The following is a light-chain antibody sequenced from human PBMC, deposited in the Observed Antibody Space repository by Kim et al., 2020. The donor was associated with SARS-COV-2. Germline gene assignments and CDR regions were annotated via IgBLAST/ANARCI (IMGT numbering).Light chain of an antibody. CDR1: SSDVGGYNY. CDR3: CSYAGSYTL. V-gene: IGLV2-11*01. Sequence: QSALTQPRSVSGSPGQSVTISCTGTSSDVGGYNYVSWYQQHPGKAPKLMIYDVSKRPSGVPDRFSGSKSGNTASLTISGLQAEDEADYYYCSYAGSYTLFGGGTQLTVL. CDR2: DVS. J-gene: IGLJ2*01.